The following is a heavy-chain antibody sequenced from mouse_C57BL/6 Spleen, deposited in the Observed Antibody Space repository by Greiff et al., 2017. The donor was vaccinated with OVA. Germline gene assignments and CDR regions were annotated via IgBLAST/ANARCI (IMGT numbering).Heavy chain of an antibody. CDR3: ARGRLLLDY. J-gene: IGHJ2*01. Sequence: EVKLLESGGGLVKPGGSLKLSCAASGFTFSDYGMHWVRQAPEKGLEWVAYISSGSSTIYYADTVKGRFTISRDNAKNTLFLQMTSLRSEDTAMYYCARGRLLLDYWGQGTTLTVSS. D-gene: IGHD2-3*01. V-gene: IGHV5-17*01. CDR2: ISSGSSTI. CDR1: GFTFSDYG.